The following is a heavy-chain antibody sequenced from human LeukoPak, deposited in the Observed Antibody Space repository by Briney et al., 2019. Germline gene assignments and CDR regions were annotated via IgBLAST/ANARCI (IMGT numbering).Heavy chain of an antibody. J-gene: IGHJ6*03. V-gene: IGHV1-46*01. CDR1: GYTFTSYY. Sequence: GASVKVSCKASGYTFTSYYMHWVRQAPGQGLEWMGIINPSGGSTSYAQKFQGRVTMTRDMSTSTVYMELSSLKASDTAMYYCARVNLEYFYASGRLIKYYYYYMDVWGKGTTVTISS. CDR3: ARVNLEYFYASGRLIKYYYYYMDV. D-gene: IGHD3-10*01. CDR2: INPSGGST.